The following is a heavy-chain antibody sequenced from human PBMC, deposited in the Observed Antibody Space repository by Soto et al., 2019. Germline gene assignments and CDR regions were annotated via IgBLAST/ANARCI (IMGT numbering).Heavy chain of an antibody. J-gene: IGHJ3*02. CDR3: ARGGAMMTFGGVIFHDAFDI. D-gene: IGHD3-16*02. CDR1: GYRFTSYW. CDR2: IYPFDSYT. V-gene: IGHV5-51*01. Sequence: ESLKVSLEGCGYRFTSYWIVWVRQMPGKGLEFMGIIYPFDSYTRYSPSLQGQVTISADKSISTAYLQWSSLKASDTAMYYCARGGAMMTFGGVIFHDAFDIWGQGTMVTVSS.